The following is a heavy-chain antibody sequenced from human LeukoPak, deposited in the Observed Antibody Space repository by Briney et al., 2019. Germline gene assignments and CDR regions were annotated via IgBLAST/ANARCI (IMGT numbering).Heavy chain of an antibody. CDR1: GYTFTGYY. V-gene: IGHV1-2*02. Sequence: ASVKVSCKASGYTFTGYYMHWVRQAPGQGLGWMGWINPNSGGTNYAQKFQGRVTMTRDTSISTAYMELSRLRSDDTAVYYCAREYSRFGELNDYWGQGTLVTVSS. D-gene: IGHD3-10*01. J-gene: IGHJ4*02. CDR3: AREYSRFGELNDY. CDR2: INPNSGGT.